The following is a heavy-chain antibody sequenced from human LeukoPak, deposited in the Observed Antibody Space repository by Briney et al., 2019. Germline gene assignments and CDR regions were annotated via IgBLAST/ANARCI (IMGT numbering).Heavy chain of an antibody. CDR3: AREGVYYYDSSGYPFDY. J-gene: IGHJ4*02. Sequence: GGSLRLSCAASGFTFSSYSMNWVRQAPGKGLEWVSSISSSSSYIYYAASVKGRFTISSDNAKNSPYLQMNSLRAEDTAVYYCAREGVYYYDSSGYPFDYWGQGTLVTVSS. V-gene: IGHV3-21*01. CDR2: ISSSSSYI. CDR1: GFTFSSYS. D-gene: IGHD3-22*01.